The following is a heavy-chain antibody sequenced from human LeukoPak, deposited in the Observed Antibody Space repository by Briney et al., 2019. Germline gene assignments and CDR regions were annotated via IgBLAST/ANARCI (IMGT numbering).Heavy chain of an antibody. CDR3: AKDPLGTYYDFPWFQH. Sequence: PGGSLRLSCAASGFTFSSYAMSWVRQAPGKGLEWVSAISGSGGSTYYADSVKGRFTISRDNSKNTLYLQMNSLRVEDTAVYYCAKDPLGTYYDFPWFQHWGQGTLVTVSS. CDR2: ISGSGGST. D-gene: IGHD3-3*01. V-gene: IGHV3-23*01. J-gene: IGHJ1*01. CDR1: GFTFSSYA.